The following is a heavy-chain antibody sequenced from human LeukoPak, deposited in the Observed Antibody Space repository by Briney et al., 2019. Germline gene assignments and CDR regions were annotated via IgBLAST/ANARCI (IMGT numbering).Heavy chain of an antibody. D-gene: IGHD3-22*01. J-gene: IGHJ5*02. Sequence: SETLSLTCTVSGGSISSSSYYWGWIRQPPGKGLEWIGSIYYSGSTYYNPSLKSRVTISVDTSKNQFSLKLSSVTAADTAVYYCAREPNGSSGYFWFDPWGQGTLVTVSS. CDR3: AREPNGSSGYFWFDP. CDR1: GGSISSSSYY. CDR2: IYYSGST. V-gene: IGHV4-39*02.